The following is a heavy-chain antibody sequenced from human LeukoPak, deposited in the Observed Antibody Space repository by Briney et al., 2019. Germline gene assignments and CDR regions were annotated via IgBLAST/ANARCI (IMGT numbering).Heavy chain of an antibody. Sequence: GGSLRLSCAASGFTISSYAMTWVRQAPGKGLEWVSAIRGGGSGTYYADSVKGRFTISRDNSKNTLYLQMNSLRAEDTAVYYCAKDSRGSSVRVFDYWGQGTLVTVSS. CDR3: AKDSRGSSVRVFDY. D-gene: IGHD5/OR15-5a*01. CDR2: IRGGGSGT. CDR1: GFTISSYA. J-gene: IGHJ4*02. V-gene: IGHV3-23*01.